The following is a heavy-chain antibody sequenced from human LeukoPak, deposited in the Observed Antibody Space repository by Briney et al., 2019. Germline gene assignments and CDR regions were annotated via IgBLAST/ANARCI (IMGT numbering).Heavy chain of an antibody. J-gene: IGHJ4*02. V-gene: IGHV3-21*01. CDR3: ASSSESVGASIHFDY. CDR2: ISSSSSYI. Sequence: PGGSLRLSCAASGFTFSSYSMNWVRQAPGKGLEWVSSISSSSSYIYYADSVKGRSTISRDNAKNSLYLQMNSLRAEDTAVYYCASSSESVGASIHFDYWGQGTLVTVSS. CDR1: GFTFSSYS. D-gene: IGHD1-26*01.